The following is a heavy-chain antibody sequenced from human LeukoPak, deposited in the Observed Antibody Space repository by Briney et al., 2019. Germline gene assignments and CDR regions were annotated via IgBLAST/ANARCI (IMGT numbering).Heavy chain of an antibody. Sequence: SVKVSCKASGGTFSSYAISWVRQAPGQGLEWMGGIIPIFGTANYAQKFQGRVTITADGSTSTAYMELSSLRSEDTAVYYCARGGYDFPHYYGMDVWGQGTTVTVSS. CDR1: GGTFSSYA. CDR2: IIPIFGTA. CDR3: ARGGYDFPHYYGMDV. V-gene: IGHV1-69*01. D-gene: IGHD3-3*01. J-gene: IGHJ6*02.